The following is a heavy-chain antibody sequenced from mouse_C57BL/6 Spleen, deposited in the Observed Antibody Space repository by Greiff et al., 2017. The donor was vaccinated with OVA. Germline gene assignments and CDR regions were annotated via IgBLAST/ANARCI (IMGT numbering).Heavy chain of an antibody. CDR1: GFSLTSYG. CDR2: IWSGGST. Sequence: VKLVESGPGLVQPSPSLSITCTVSGFSLTSYGVHWVRQSPGKGLEWLGEIWSGGSTHYNAAFISRLRISTANSKSQVFCKMTRQEADDTAIYYRATYDYGGDFDYWGQGTTLTVSS. J-gene: IGHJ2*01. CDR3: ATYDYGGDFDY. D-gene: IGHD1-1*01. V-gene: IGHV2-2*01.